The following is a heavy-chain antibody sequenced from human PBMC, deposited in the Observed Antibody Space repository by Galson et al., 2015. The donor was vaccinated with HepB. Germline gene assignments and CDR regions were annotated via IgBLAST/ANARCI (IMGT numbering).Heavy chain of an antibody. D-gene: IGHD4-23*01. Sequence: SVKASCKASGFTFTSSAVQWVRQARGQRLEWIGWIVVGSGNTNYAQKFQERVTITRDMSTSTAYMELSSLRSEDTAVYYCAADPQHYGGTDAFDIWGQGTMVTVSS. CDR2: IVVGSGNT. CDR1: GFTFTSSA. J-gene: IGHJ3*02. CDR3: AADPQHYGGTDAFDI. V-gene: IGHV1-58*01.